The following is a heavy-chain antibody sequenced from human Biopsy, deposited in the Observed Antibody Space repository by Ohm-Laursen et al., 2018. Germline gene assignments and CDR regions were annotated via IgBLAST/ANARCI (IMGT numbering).Heavy chain of an antibody. Sequence: GASVKVSCKASSYTFTDYNIHWMRQAPGQGLEWLGYINCKTGATNYAQKFQGTVTMTRDTSISTAYLALGSLRSAATAIYYCARDPLNGHKHFDYWGQGSLVTVSS. V-gene: IGHV1-2*02. D-gene: IGHD2-8*01. J-gene: IGHJ4*02. CDR2: INCKTGAT. CDR3: ARDPLNGHKHFDY. CDR1: SYTFTDYN.